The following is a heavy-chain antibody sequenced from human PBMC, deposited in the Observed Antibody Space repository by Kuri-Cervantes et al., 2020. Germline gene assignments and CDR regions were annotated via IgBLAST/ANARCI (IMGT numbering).Heavy chain of an antibody. CDR2: IYSGGST. J-gene: IGHJ4*02. D-gene: IGHD2-2*01. V-gene: IGHV3-53*01. Sequence: GESLKISCAASGFTVSTNYMSWVRQAPGKGLEWVSVIYSGGSTYYADSVKGRFTISRDNSKNTLFLQMNSLTVEDTAVYYCAKGVSSNNYSPNDYWGQGTLVTVSS. CDR1: GFTVSTNY. CDR3: AKGVSSNNYSPNDY.